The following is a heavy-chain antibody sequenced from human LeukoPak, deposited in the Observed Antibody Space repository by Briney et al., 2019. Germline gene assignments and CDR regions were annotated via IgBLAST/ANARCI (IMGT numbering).Heavy chain of an antibody. J-gene: IGHJ3*01. CDR3: ARVTDYDFWSGRQGGAFDL. D-gene: IGHD3-3*01. V-gene: IGHV4-59*01. Sequence: SETLSLTCTVPGGSITDYYWGWVRQPPGKGLEWVGSIYYTGDTIDNPSLNSRLTLSLDTSKSQFSLKLNFVTAADTALYYCARVTDYDFWSGRQGGAFDLWGHGTLVTVSS. CDR1: GGSITDYY. CDR2: IYYTGDT.